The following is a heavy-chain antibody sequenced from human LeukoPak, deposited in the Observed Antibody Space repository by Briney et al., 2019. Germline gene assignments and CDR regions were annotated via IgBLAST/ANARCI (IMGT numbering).Heavy chain of an antibody. CDR1: GFTFNTYR. CDR2: ISGTSTDI. Sequence: NSGESLRLSCAASGFTFNTYRMNWVRQAPGKGLEWVSSISGTSTDIYYADSVKGRFTVSRDNAKNSVYLQMNSLRAEDTAVYYCARDDPSMVAALHYWGQGTLATVSS. V-gene: IGHV3-21*01. J-gene: IGHJ4*02. CDR3: ARDDPSMVAALHY. D-gene: IGHD6-6*01.